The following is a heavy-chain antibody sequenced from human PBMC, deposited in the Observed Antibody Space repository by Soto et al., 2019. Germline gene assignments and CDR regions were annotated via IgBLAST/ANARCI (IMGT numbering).Heavy chain of an antibody. CDR2: ISYDGSNK. D-gene: IGHD2-21*02. Sequence: QVQLVESGGGVVQPGRSLRLSCAASGFTFSSYAMHWVRQAPGKGLEWVAVISYDGSNKYYADSVKGRFTISRDNSKNTLYLQMNSLRAEDTAVYYCARENCGGDCLIDYWGQGTLVTVSS. J-gene: IGHJ4*02. CDR1: GFTFSSYA. V-gene: IGHV3-30-3*01. CDR3: ARENCGGDCLIDY.